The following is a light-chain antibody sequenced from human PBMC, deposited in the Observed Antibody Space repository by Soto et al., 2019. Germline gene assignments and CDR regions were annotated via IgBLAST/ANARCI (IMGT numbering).Light chain of an antibody. J-gene: IGKJ4*01. CDR1: QSVGSY. Sequence: EIVLTQSPATLSLSPGDRATLSCRASQSVGSYLGWYQQRPGQAPRLLIYDASNSATGIPARFSGSGSGTDFTLTISSLAPEDFAVYYCQQRSDWPSTFGGGTKVEIK. CDR2: DAS. V-gene: IGKV3-11*01. CDR3: QQRSDWPST.